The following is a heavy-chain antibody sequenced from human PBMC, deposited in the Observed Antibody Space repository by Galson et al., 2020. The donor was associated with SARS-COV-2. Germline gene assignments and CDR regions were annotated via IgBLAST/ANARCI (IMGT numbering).Heavy chain of an antibody. CDR2: IRSSSGTI. V-gene: IGHV3-48*04. CDR1: GFTFSSYT. CDR3: ARERLEY. Sequence: GGSLRLSCTASGFTFSSYTMNWVRQAPVKGLELVAYIRSSSGTIYYADSVKGRFTISRDNATNSLYLQLNSLRVEDTAVYYCARERLEYWGQGTLVTVSS. D-gene: IGHD1-1*01. J-gene: IGHJ4*02.